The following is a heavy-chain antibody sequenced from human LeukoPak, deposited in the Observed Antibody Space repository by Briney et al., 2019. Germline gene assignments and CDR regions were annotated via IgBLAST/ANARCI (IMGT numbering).Heavy chain of an antibody. Sequence: NPSETLSLTCTVSGGSISSYYWSWLRQPAGKGLEWIGRIYTSGSTNYNPSLKSRVTMSVDTSKNQFSLKLSSVTAADTAVYYCARSTYYGSGSYFDYWGQGTLVTVSS. CDR2: IYTSGST. CDR3: ARSTYYGSGSYFDY. V-gene: IGHV4-4*07. CDR1: GGSISSYY. D-gene: IGHD3-10*01. J-gene: IGHJ4*02.